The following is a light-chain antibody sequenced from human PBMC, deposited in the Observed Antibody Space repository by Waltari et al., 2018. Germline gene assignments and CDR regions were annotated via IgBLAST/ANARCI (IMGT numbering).Light chain of an antibody. CDR1: QGIRID. J-gene: IGKJ3*01. CDR2: AAS. V-gene: IGKV1-17*01. CDR3: LQHSNYPFT. Sequence: DIQMTQSPSSLSASVGDRVTITCRASQGIRIDLGWYQQKPGKAPKRLIYAASRLQSGVPSRFSDSGSGTEFTLTISSLQPEDFATYYCLQHSNYPFTFGPGTKVDIK.